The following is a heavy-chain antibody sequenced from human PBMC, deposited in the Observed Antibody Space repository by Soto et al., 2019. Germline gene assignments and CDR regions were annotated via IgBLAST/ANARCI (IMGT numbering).Heavy chain of an antibody. CDR1: GFSLGTYGVG. D-gene: IGHD1-26*01. CDR2: IYWDDDK. CDR3: AHRGGGIVDWYFDL. Sequence: QITLNESGPTLAKPTQTLTLTCTFSGFSLGTYGVGVGWIRQPPGKALEWLALIYWDDDKRYSPSLKSRLTITKDTSKRPVFLTLTNMDPVDTATYYCAHRGGGIVDWYFDLWGRGTPVIVSS. V-gene: IGHV2-5*02. J-gene: IGHJ2*01.